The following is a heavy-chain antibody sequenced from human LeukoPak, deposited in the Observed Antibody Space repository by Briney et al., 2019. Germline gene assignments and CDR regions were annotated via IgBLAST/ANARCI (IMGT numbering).Heavy chain of an antibody. J-gene: IGHJ4*02. D-gene: IGHD1-26*01. CDR2: IIPIFGTA. CDR1: GGTFSSYA. V-gene: IGHV1-69*13. CDR3: ARAGFPPGERGSKYYFDY. Sequence: SVKVSCKASGGTFSSYAISWVRQAPGQGLEWMGGIIPIFGTANYAQKLQGRVTITADESTSTAYMELSSLRSEDTAVYYCARAGFPPGERGSKYYFDYWGQGTLVTVSS.